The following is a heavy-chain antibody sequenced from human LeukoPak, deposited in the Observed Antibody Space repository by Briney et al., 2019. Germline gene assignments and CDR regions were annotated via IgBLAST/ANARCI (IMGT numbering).Heavy chain of an antibody. V-gene: IGHV3-15*01. Sequence: PGGSLSLSCAASGFTFGNAYMSWVRQAPGKGLEWVGRIKTKADGATTDYAAPVKGRFTISRDDSQNTLNLQMNSLKTEDTAVYYCTTEGDYDIYCLYYYIDVWRKGTTVTVSS. J-gene: IGHJ6*03. CDR1: GFTFGNAY. CDR3: TTEGDYDIYCLYYYIDV. CDR2: IKTKADGATT. D-gene: IGHD3-9*01.